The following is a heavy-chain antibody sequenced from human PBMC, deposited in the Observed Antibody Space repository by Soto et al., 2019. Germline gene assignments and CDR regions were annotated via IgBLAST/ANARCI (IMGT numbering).Heavy chain of an antibody. CDR3: ARDLGYYYDSSGQAFDY. CDR2: IYYSGST. CDR1: GGSISSGGYY. D-gene: IGHD3-22*01. J-gene: IGHJ4*02. V-gene: IGHV4-31*03. Sequence: KPSETLSLTCTVSGGSISSGGYYWSWIRQHPGKGLEWIGYIYYSGSTYYNPSLKSRVTISVDTSKNQFSLKLSSVTAADTAVYYCARDLGYYYDSSGQAFDYWGQGTLVTVSS.